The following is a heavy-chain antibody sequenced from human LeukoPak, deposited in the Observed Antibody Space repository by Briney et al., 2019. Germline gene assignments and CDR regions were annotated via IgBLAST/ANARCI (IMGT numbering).Heavy chain of an antibody. D-gene: IGHD6-19*01. Sequence: SETLSLTCAVYGGSFSGYYWSWTRQPPGKGLEWIGEINHSGSTNYNPSLKSRVTISVDTSKNQFSLKLSSVTAADTAVYYCARERWLVRVTFDYWGQGTLVTVSS. CDR1: GGSFSGYY. V-gene: IGHV4-34*01. CDR3: ARERWLVRVTFDY. J-gene: IGHJ4*02. CDR2: INHSGST.